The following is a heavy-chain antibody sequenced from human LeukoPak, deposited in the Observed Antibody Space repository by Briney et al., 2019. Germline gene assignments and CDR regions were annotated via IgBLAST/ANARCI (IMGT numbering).Heavy chain of an antibody. CDR1: GW. CDR2: INSDGSST. CDR3: ARIYDSSGYYGY. V-gene: IGHV3-74*01. J-gene: IGHJ4*02. D-gene: IGHD3-22*01. Sequence: GGSLRLSCAASGWMHWVRQAPGKGLVWVSHINSDGSSTTYADSVKGRFTISRDNAKNTLYLQMNSLRVEDTAVYYCARIYDSSGYYGYWGQGTLVAVSS.